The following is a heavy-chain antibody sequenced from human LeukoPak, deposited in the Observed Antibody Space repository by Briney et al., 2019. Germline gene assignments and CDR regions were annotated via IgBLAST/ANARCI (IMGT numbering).Heavy chain of an antibody. V-gene: IGHV2-5*01. CDR3: AHRRDRIVVVPMVAFDI. CDR2: IYWNDDK. CDR1: GFSLSTRGVG. D-gene: IGHD2-2*01. Sequence: SGPTLVNPTQPLTLTCTFSGFSLSTRGVGVGWIRQPPGKALEWLALIYWNDDKRYSPSLKSRLTITKDTSKNQVVLTMTNMDPVDTATYYCAHRRDRIVVVPMVAFDIWGQGTMVTVSS. J-gene: IGHJ3*02.